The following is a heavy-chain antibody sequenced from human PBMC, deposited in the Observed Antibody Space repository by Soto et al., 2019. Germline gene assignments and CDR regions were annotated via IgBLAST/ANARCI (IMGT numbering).Heavy chain of an antibody. CDR2: MNPNSGNT. J-gene: IGHJ5*02. CDR3: ARGGGLRWLSTNRYNWFDP. D-gene: IGHD3-3*01. CDR1: GYTFTSYD. V-gene: IGHV1-8*01. Sequence: ASVKVSCKASGYTFTSYDINWVRQATGQGLEWMGWMNPNSGNTGYAQKFQGRVTMTRNTSISTAYMELSSLRSEDTAVYYCARGGGLRWLSTNRYNWFDPWGQGTLVTVSS.